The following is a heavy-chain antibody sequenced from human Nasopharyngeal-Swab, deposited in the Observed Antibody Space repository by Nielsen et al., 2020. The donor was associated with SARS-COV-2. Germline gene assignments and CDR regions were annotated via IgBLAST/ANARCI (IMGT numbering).Heavy chain of an antibody. D-gene: IGHD6-13*01. CDR1: GGSFSGYY. V-gene: IGHV4-34*01. CDR3: ARGPYSSSWGHYYGMDV. J-gene: IGHJ6*02. Sequence: SETLSLTCAVYGGSFSGYYWSWIRQPPGKGLEWIEEINHSGSTNYNPSLKSRVTISVDTSKNQFSLKLSSVTAADTAVYYCARGPYSSSWGHYYGMDVWGQGTTVTVSS. CDR2: INHSGST.